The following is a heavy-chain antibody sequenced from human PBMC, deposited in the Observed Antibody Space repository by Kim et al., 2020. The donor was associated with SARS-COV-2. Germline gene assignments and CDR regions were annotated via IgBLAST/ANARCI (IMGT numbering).Heavy chain of an antibody. Sequence: SETLSLTCAVYGGSFSGYYWSWIRQPPGKGLEWIGEINHSGSTNYNPSLKSRVTISVDTSKNQFSLKLSSVTAADTAVYYCARGPVGGSYGGYYYGMDIWGQGTTVTVSS. D-gene: IGHD1-26*01. CDR1: GGSFSGYY. V-gene: IGHV4-34*01. J-gene: IGHJ6*02. CDR3: ARGPVGGSYGGYYYGMDI. CDR2: INHSGST.